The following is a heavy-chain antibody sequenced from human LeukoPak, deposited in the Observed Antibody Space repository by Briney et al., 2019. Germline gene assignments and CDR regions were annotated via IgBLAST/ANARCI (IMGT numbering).Heavy chain of an antibody. CDR1: GGSINSYY. CDR2: IYYTGTT. V-gene: IGHV4-59*01. J-gene: IGHJ3*02. CDR3: AREGAGRDAFDI. D-gene: IGHD3-16*01. Sequence: SETLSFTCTVSGGSINSYYWSWIRQSPVKGLEWIGYIYYTGTTNYNPSLKSRVTISVDTSKNQFSLRLTSVTAADTAVYYCAREGAGRDAFDIWGQGTMVTVSS.